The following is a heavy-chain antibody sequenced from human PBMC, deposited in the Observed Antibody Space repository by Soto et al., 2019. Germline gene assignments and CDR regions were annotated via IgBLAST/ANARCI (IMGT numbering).Heavy chain of an antibody. CDR2: ITTAGGT. CDR1: GFTVSSHI. J-gene: IGHJ3*02. D-gene: IGHD2-15*01. Sequence: EVQVLESGGGLVQPGGSLRLSCEGSGFTVSSHIMTWIRQAPGKGPEWVSTITTAGGTYYADSVKGRFAMSSDTSENTLYLQLNSLGAEDTAAYYCAPHVSCSGGSCQYDAFAIRGQGTMVTVSS. V-gene: IGHV3-23*01. CDR3: APHVSCSGGSCQYDAFAI.